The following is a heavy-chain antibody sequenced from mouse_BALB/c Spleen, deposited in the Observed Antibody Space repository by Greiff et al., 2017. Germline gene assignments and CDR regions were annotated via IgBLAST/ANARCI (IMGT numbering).Heavy chain of an antibody. D-gene: IGHD1-1*01. Sequence: QVQLQQSGPGLVAPSQSLSITCTVSGFSLTSYGVHWVRQPPGKGLEWLGVIWAGGSTNYNSALMSRLSISKDNSKSQVFLKMNSLQTDDTAMYYCARAPSSYYGSSFAWFAYWGQGTLVTVSA. CDR2: IWAGGST. CDR3: ARAPSSYYGSSFAWFAY. CDR1: GFSLTSYG. V-gene: IGHV2-9*02. J-gene: IGHJ3*01.